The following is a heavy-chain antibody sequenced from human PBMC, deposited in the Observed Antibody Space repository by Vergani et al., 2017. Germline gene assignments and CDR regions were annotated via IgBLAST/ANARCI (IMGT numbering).Heavy chain of an antibody. CDR2: IGSSGPYI. CDR3: AKDREGYDYWSTSVDWYFDL. J-gene: IGHJ2*01. Sequence: VQLVESGGGLVKPGGSLRLSCAASGFTFSDFSMSWVRQAPGKGLEWVAFIGSSGPYINYADSMKGRLTISRDNAKNSLYLQIHSLRAEDTAVYYCAKDREGYDYWSTSVDWYFDLWGRGTLVTVSS. CDR1: GFTFSDFS. V-gene: IGHV3-21*01. D-gene: IGHD3/OR15-3a*01.